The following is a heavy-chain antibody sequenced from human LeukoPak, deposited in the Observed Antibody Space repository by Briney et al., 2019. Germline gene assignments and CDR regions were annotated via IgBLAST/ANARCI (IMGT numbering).Heavy chain of an antibody. V-gene: IGHV3-74*01. J-gene: IGHJ1*01. D-gene: IGHD3-22*01. CDR3: ARAPSKIGGYYPEYFRH. Sequence: PGGSLRLSCAASGFTFSSYWMHWVRQAPGKGLVWVSRIKSDGSTNYADSVKGRFTTSRDNAKNTVSLQMNSLRAEDTGVYYCARAPSKIGGYYPEYFRHWGQGTLVTVSS. CDR2: IKSDGST. CDR1: GFTFSSYW.